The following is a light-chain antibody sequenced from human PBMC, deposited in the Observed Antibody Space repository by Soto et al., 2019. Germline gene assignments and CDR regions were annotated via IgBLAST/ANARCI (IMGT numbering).Light chain of an antibody. CDR1: QGISTY. Sequence: AIQLTQSPSSLSTSVGDRVTNTCRASQGISTYLAWYQQKPGTAPKLLIYDASSLESGVPSRFSGSGSGTEFTLTISSLQPDDFATYYCQQYNSYSWTFGQGTKVDIK. J-gene: IGKJ1*01. V-gene: IGKV1-13*02. CDR3: QQYNSYSWT. CDR2: DAS.